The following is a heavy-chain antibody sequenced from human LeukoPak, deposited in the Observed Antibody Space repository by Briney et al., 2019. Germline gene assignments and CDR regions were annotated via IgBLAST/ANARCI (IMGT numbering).Heavy chain of an antibody. D-gene: IGHD5-18*01. V-gene: IGHV3-21*04. Sequence: GGSLRLSCAASEFTFSGYTMNWVRQAPGKGLEWVSSISGSSNFIYYADSVKGRFTISRDNAKNSLYLQMNSLRAEDTAVYYCAKEGGGTAITRNYFDYWGQGTLVTVSS. CDR2: ISGSSNFI. CDR1: EFTFSGYT. CDR3: AKEGGGTAITRNYFDY. J-gene: IGHJ4*02.